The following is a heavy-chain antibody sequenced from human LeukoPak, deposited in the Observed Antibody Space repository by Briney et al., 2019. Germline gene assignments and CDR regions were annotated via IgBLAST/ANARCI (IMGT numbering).Heavy chain of an antibody. Sequence: SETLSLTCTVSGGSISSSSYYWGWIRQPPGKGLEWIGSIYYSGSTYYNPSLKSRVTISVDTSKNQFSLKLSSVTAADTAVYYCARVHLWFGELGAFDIWGQGTMVTVSS. CDR1: GGSISSSSYY. J-gene: IGHJ3*02. D-gene: IGHD3-10*01. CDR2: IYYSGST. V-gene: IGHV4-39*07. CDR3: ARVHLWFGELGAFDI.